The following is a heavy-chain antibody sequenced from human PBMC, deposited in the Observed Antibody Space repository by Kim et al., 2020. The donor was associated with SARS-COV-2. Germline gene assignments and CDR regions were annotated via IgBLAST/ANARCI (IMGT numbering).Heavy chain of an antibody. D-gene: IGHD5-12*01. CDR1: GFTVSSNY. V-gene: IGHV3-66*02. CDR2: IYSGVST. CDR3: AREGIGGYAQNDY. J-gene: IGHJ4*02. Sequence: GGSLRLSCAASGFTVSSNYMSWVRQAPGKGLEWVSVIYSGVSTYYADSVKGRFTISRDNSKNTLYLQMNSLRAEDTAVYYCAREGIGGYAQNDYWGQGTLVTVSS.